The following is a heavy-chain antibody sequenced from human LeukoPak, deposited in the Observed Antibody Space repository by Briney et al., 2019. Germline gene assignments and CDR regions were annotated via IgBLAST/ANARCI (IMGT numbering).Heavy chain of an antibody. J-gene: IGHJ4*02. D-gene: IGHD5-12*01. V-gene: IGHV4-61*01. CDR3: AREYSGFDY. CDR2: VYYSGSP. CDR1: GDPISSYSDY. Sequence: SETLSLTCTVSGDPISSYSDYTNCKWTCLRQPPGKGLEWIGYVYYSGSPNYNPSLKSPVTISVDTSKNQFSLKLPSVTAADTAVYYCAREYSGFDYWGQGTLVTVSS.